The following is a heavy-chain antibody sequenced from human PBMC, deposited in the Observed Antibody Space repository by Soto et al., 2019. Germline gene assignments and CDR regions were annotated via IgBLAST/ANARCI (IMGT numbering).Heavy chain of an antibody. CDR3: AKTGTDGSWFDP. CDR1: GFSLSTSGMR. CDR2: IDWDDDK. Sequence: SGPTLVNPTQTLTLTCTFSGFSLSTSGMRVSWIRQPPGKALEWLARIDWDDDKFYSTSLKTRLTISKDTSKNQVVLTMTNMDPVDTATYYCAKTGTDGSWFDPWGQGTLVTV. V-gene: IGHV2-70*04. D-gene: IGHD1-1*01. J-gene: IGHJ5*02.